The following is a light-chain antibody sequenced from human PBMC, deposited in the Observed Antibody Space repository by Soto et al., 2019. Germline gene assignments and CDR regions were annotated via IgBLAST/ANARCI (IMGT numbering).Light chain of an antibody. CDR2: DAS. J-gene: IGKJ5*01. CDR3: QQFNNYPIT. CDR1: QGISSA. V-gene: IGKV1D-13*01. Sequence: AIQMAQSPSSLSASVGDIVTITCRASQGISSALAWYQQKPGKAPKLLIYDASSLESGVPSRFSGSGSGTDFTLTISSLQPEDFATYYCQQFNNYPITCGQGTRREIK.